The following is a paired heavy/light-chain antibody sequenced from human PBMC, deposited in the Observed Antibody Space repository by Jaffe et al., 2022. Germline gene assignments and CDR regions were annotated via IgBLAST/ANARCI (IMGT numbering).Light chain of an antibody. V-gene: IGKV3D-15*01. CDR2: GAS. CDR3: QHNEGWPWT. CDR1: ETVRSN. J-gene: IGKJ1*01. Sequence: EIVMTQSPATLSVSPGERVTLSCRASETVRSNLAWYQHKSGQAPRLLIYGASTRATGIPARFSGSGSGTEFTLTISSLQFDDFAVYYCQHNEGWPWTFGQGTKVEIK.
Heavy chain of an antibody. CDR1: GFTFSTSS. Sequence: QVHLVESGGGVVQPGGSLRLSCAASGFTFSTSSMHWARQAPGKGLEWVAFLQYDEGQKFYADSVRDRFTISRDTSKNTLFLQMSSLRPEDTAVYYCVKDNPVLNVWGQGTLVTVS. CDR2: LQYDEGQK. J-gene: IGHJ3*01. D-gene: IGHD3-10*02. V-gene: IGHV3-30*02. CDR3: VKDNPVLNV.